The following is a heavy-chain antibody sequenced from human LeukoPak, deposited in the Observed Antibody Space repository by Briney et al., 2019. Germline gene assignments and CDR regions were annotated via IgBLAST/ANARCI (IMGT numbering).Heavy chain of an antibody. V-gene: IGHV3-23*01. Sequence: AGGSLRLSCAASGFTFSSYAMSWVRQAPGKGLEWVSAISGSGGSTYYADSVKGWFTISRDNSKNTLYLQMNSLRAEDTAVYYCAKVLLGDYSFPDYWGQGTLVTVSS. CDR1: GFTFSSYA. J-gene: IGHJ4*02. D-gene: IGHD4-11*01. CDR2: ISGSGGST. CDR3: AKVLLGDYSFPDY.